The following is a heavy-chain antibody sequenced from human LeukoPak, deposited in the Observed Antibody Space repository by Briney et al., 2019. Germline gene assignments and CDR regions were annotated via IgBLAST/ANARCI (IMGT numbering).Heavy chain of an antibody. CDR2: ISGSGGST. CDR1: GFTFSSYA. Sequence: GGSLRLSCAASGFTFSSYAMSWVRQAPGKGLEWVSAISGSGGSTYYADSVKGRFTISRDNSKNTLYLQMNSLRAEDTAVYYCAKDLPYKYVAAAGTGLGWGQGTLVTVSS. D-gene: IGHD6-13*01. V-gene: IGHV3-23*01. CDR3: AKDLPYKYVAAAGTGLG. J-gene: IGHJ4*02.